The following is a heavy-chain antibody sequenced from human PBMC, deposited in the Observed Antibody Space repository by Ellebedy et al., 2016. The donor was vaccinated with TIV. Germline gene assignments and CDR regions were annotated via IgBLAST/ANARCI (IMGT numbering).Heavy chain of an antibody. D-gene: IGHD1-26*01. Sequence: PGGSLRLSCKGSGYSFATYWIGWVRQMPGKGLEWMGIFYPGDSDTRYSPSFQGQVTMSADKSISIAYLQWSSLKASDTAMYYCARGSTAGGMDVWGQGTTVTVSS. J-gene: IGHJ6*02. V-gene: IGHV5-51*01. CDR3: ARGSTAGGMDV. CDR1: GYSFATYW. CDR2: FYPGDSDT.